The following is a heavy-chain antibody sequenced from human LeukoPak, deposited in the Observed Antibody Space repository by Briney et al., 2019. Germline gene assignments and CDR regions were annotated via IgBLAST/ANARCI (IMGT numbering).Heavy chain of an antibody. Sequence: GGSLRLSCAASGFSFSTTWIHWVRQAPGKGLEWVAVISYDGSNKYYADSVKGRFTISRDNSKNTLYLQMNSLRAEDTAMYYCARASGPSGMLWFGELLSSQFDYWGQGTLVTVSS. V-gene: IGHV3-30*03. CDR3: ARASGPSGMLWFGELLSSQFDY. D-gene: IGHD3-10*01. CDR1: GFSFSTTW. J-gene: IGHJ4*02. CDR2: ISYDGSNK.